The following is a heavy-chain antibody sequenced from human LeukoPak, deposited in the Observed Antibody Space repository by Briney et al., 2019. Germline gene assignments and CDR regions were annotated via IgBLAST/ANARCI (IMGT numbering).Heavy chain of an antibody. CDR2: IWYDGSNK. CDR1: GFTFSSYG. J-gene: IGHJ4*02. CDR3: ARGRGYYFDY. V-gene: IGHV3-33*01. Sequence: PGGSLRLSCAASGFTFSSYGMHWVRQAPGKGLEWVAVIWYDGSNKYYADSVKGRFTISRDNSKNTLYLQVNSLRAEDTAVYYCARGRGYYFDYWGQGTLVTVSS.